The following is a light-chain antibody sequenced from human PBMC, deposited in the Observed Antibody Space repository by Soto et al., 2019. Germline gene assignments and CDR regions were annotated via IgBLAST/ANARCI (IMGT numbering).Light chain of an antibody. CDR2: YDS. Sequence: SYELTQPPSVSVAPEKTTTITCGGNNIGDKRVHWYRQKSGQAPVLLISYDSDRPSGIPERFSGSNSGNTATLTISRVEAGDEADYYCQVWDLMTDKYVFGGGTKLTVL. CDR3: QVWDLMTDKYV. CDR1: NIGDKR. J-gene: IGLJ1*01. V-gene: IGLV3-21*04.